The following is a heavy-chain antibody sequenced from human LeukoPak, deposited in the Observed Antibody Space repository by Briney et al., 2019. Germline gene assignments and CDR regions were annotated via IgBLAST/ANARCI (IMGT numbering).Heavy chain of an antibody. CDR1: GFTFSSYS. J-gene: IGHJ6*02. D-gene: IGHD2-2*02. V-gene: IGHV3-48*04. CDR2: ISSSSSTI. CDR3: AVPAAIRPNYYYGMDV. Sequence: PGGSLRLSCAASGFTFSSYSMNWVRQAPGKGLEWVSYISSSSSTIYYADSVKGRFTISRDNAKNSLYLQMNGLRAEDTAVYYCAVPAAIRPNYYYGMDVWGQGTTVTVSS.